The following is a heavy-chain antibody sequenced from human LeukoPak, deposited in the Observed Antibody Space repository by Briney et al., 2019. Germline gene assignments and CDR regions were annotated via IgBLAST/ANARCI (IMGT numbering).Heavy chain of an antibody. CDR1: GGSISSYY. CDR2: IYYSVST. CDR3: ARTYSSGWSYYFDY. J-gene: IGHJ4*02. D-gene: IGHD6-19*01. V-gene: IGHV4-59*08. Sequence: SETLSLTCTVSGGSISSYYWSWIRRPPGKGLEFIGYIYYSVSTNYNPSLKSRVTISVDTSKNQFSLKLSSVTAADTAVYYCARTYSSGWSYYFDYWGQGTLVTVSS.